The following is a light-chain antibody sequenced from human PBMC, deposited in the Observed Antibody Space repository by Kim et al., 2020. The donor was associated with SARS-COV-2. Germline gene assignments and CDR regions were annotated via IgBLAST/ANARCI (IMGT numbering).Light chain of an antibody. Sequence: LSPGDGATLSCRASQSVSSSLAWYQQKPGQAPRLVISGASNRATGIPARFSGSGSGTDFTLTISSLEPEDFAVYYCQQRGNWPLTFGPGTKVDIK. CDR1: QSVSSS. CDR2: GAS. CDR3: QQRGNWPLT. V-gene: IGKV3-11*01. J-gene: IGKJ3*01.